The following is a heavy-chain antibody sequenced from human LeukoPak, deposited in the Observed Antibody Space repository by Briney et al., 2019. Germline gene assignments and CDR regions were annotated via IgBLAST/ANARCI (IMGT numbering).Heavy chain of an antibody. Sequence: PGGSLRLSCAASGFTFSSYSMNWVRQAPGKGLEWVSSISSSSSYIYYADSVKGRFTISRDNAKNSLYLQMNSLRAEDTAVYYCASRGSGSYYNSFYYFDYWGQGTLVTVSS. D-gene: IGHD3-10*01. CDR3: ASRGSGSYYNSFYYFDY. CDR1: GFTFSSYS. V-gene: IGHV3-21*01. CDR2: ISSSSSYI. J-gene: IGHJ4*02.